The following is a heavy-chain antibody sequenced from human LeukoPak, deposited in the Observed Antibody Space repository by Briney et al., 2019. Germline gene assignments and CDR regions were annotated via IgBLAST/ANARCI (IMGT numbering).Heavy chain of an antibody. CDR2: IYSNGRP. V-gene: IGHV4-4*07. CDR3: ARGCEMGSPYYFDY. D-gene: IGHD1-26*01. J-gene: IGHJ4*02. CDR1: GGSINNYY. Sequence: SETLSLTCSVSGGSINNYYWSCIRQPAGKGLEWIGRIYSNGRPNSNPSRKRRVTMSVNTSKNHSFLQLSSVMTADTAVYFCARGCEMGSPYYFDYWGEGTLVTVSS.